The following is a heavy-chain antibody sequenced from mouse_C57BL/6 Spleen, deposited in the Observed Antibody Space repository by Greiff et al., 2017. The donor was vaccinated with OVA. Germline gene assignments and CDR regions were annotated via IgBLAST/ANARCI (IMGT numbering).Heavy chain of an antibody. Sequence: QVQLQQPGAELVRPGSSVKLSCKASGYTFTSYWMHWVKQRPIQGLEWIGNIDPSDSETHYNQKFKDKATLTVDKSSSTAYMQRSSLTSEDSAVYYCARSGAYGYYFDYWGQGTTLTVSS. V-gene: IGHV1-52*01. CDR1: GYTFTSYW. D-gene: IGHD1-1*01. CDR2: IDPSDSET. CDR3: ARSGAYGYYFDY. J-gene: IGHJ2*01.